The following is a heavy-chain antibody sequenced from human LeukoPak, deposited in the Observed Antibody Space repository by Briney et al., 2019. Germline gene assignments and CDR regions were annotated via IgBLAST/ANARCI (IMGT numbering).Heavy chain of an antibody. CDR1: GFSFSNYS. CDR3: TKARSASSSSCYNY. D-gene: IGHD2-2*02. CDR2: ISGSDTST. Sequence: GGSLRLSCAASGFSFSNYSMSWVRQAPGKGLEWVSSISGSDTSTYYADSVKGRFTISRDNSKNTLELQMNSLRAEDTAVYYCTKARSASSSSCYNYWGQGILVTVSS. V-gene: IGHV3-23*01. J-gene: IGHJ4*02.